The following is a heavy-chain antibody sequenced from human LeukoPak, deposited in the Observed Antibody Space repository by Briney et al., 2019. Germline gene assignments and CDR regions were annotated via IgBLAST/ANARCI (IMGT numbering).Heavy chain of an antibody. CDR1: GFTFSSYA. J-gene: IGHJ5*02. V-gene: IGHV3-30-3*01. CDR3: ARDMNGFDP. Sequence: GRSPRLSCAASGFTFSSYAMHWVRQAPGKGLEWVAVISYDGSNKYYADSVKGRFTISRDNSKNTLYLQTNSLRAEDTAVYYCARDMNGFDPWGQGTLVTVSS. CDR2: ISYDGSNK. D-gene: IGHD3-16*01.